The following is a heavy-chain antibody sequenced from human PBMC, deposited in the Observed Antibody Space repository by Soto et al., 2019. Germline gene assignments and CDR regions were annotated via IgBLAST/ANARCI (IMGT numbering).Heavy chain of an antibody. CDR3: AINPDTAMDPYYYGMDV. CDR2: ISGSGGST. Sequence: PGGSLRLSCAASGFTFSSYAMSWVRQAPGKGLEWVSAISGSGGSTYYADSVKGRFTISRDNSKNTLYLQMNSLRAEDTAVYYCAINPDTAMDPYYYGMDVWGQGTTVTVSS. V-gene: IGHV3-23*01. CDR1: GFTFSSYA. J-gene: IGHJ6*02. D-gene: IGHD5-18*01.